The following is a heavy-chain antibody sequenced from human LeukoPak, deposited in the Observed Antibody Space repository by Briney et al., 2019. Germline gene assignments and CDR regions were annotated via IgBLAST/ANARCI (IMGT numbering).Heavy chain of an antibody. CDR2: ISSSGSTI. Sequence: PGGSLRLSCAASGFTFSDYYMSWLRQAPGKGLEWGSYISSSGSTIYYADSVKGRFTISRDNAKNLLYLQMNSLRAEDTAVYYCARDVKPYYYDSSGSFDAFDIWGQGTMVTVSS. J-gene: IGHJ3*02. CDR1: GFTFSDYY. CDR3: ARDVKPYYYDSSGSFDAFDI. D-gene: IGHD3-22*01. V-gene: IGHV3-11*01.